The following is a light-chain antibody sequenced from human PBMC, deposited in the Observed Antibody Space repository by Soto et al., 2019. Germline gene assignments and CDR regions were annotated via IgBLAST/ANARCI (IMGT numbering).Light chain of an antibody. CDR3: ISFTSRHIYV. CDR2: EVT. CDR1: SSDVGGYNY. J-gene: IGLJ1*01. Sequence: QSALTQPASVSGSPGQSITISCTGTSSDVGGYNYVSWYQQHPGQAPNLIIYEVTNRPSGISNRFSGSKSGNTASLTISGLQTEDEADYYCISFTSRHIYVFGTGTKLTVL. V-gene: IGLV2-14*01.